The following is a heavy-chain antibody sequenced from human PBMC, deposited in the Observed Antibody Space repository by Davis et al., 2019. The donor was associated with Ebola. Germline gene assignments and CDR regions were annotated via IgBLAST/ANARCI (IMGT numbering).Heavy chain of an antibody. CDR3: ARGFGVGTDWFDP. CDR1: GFVFRNYV. Sequence: GGSLRLSCAASGFVFRNYVMSWVRQAPGKGLEWVSTLETSADTYYADSVKGRFTISRDNSKNTLYLEMHSLRVEDTALYYCARGFGVGTDWFDPWGQGTLVTVSS. V-gene: IGHV3-23*01. D-gene: IGHD3-16*01. J-gene: IGHJ5*02. CDR2: LETSADT.